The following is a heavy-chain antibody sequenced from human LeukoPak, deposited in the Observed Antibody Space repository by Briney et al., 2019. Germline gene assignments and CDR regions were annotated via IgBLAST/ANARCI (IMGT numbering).Heavy chain of an antibody. CDR1: GGSISSGGYY. CDR3: ARARAGYYGSGRSFFDY. Sequence: SETLSLTCTVSGGSISSGGYYWSWIRQPPGKGLEWIGEINHSGSTNYNPSLKSRVTISVDTSKNQFSLKLSSVTAADTAVYYCARARAGYYGSGRSFFDYWGQGTLVTVSS. V-gene: IGHV4-39*07. J-gene: IGHJ4*02. CDR2: INHSGST. D-gene: IGHD3-10*01.